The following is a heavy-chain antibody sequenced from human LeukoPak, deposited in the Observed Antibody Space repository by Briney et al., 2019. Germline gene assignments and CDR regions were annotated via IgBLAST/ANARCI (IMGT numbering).Heavy chain of an antibody. CDR2: LYNGGAT. Sequence: GGSLRLSCAASGPLVSSNYLSWVRQAPGKGLEWVSVLYNGGATFYPHSVKGRFTISRDTSKNTLYLQMNDLRADDTAVYYCTKLKGWYGEGFFDYWGQGTLVTVSS. CDR1: GPLVSSNY. D-gene: IGHD6-19*01. J-gene: IGHJ4*02. V-gene: IGHV3-53*01. CDR3: TKLKGWYGEGFFDY.